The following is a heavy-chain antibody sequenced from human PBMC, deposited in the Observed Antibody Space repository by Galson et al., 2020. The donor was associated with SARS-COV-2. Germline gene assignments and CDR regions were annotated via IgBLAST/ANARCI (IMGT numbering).Heavy chain of an antibody. J-gene: IGHJ4*02. CDR3: ARIDSSGCRGNY. CDR1: GFSLSSSGMC. CDR2: IDWDDDE. D-gene: IGHD6-19*01. Sequence: ESGPTLVKPTQTLTLTCTFSGFSLSSSGMCVSWIRQPPGKALEWLARIDWDDDEYYSTSLKTRLTISKDTSKTQVVLTMTNMDPMDTATYYCARIDSSGCRGNYWGQGTLVTVSS. V-gene: IGHV2-70*11.